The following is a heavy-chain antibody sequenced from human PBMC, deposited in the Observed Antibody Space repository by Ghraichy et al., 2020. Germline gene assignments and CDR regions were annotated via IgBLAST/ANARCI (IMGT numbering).Heavy chain of an antibody. CDR1: GYTFVNYG. J-gene: IGHJ5*02. D-gene: IGHD5-24*01. CDR3: ARGINYFGP. CDR2: ITTKSGNT. V-gene: IGHV1-18*01. Sequence: ASVKVSCKTSGYTFVNYGITWVRQAPGQGLEWLGWITTKSGNTQYGWKFQDRVTMTTDTSTNTAYLELRSLRSDDTAVYYCARGINYFGPWGQGTLVTVAS.